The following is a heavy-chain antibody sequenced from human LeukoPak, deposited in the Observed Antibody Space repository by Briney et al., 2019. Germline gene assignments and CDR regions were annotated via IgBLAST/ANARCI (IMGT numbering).Heavy chain of an antibody. D-gene: IGHD1-26*01. Sequence: SQTLSLTCAISGDSVSSNSAAWNWIRQSPSRGLEWLGRTYYRSKWSSNYAVSVKNRITINPDTSKNQFSLHLNSVTPEDTAVYYCARDLWSGSYYYFDYWGQGTLVTVSS. CDR3: ARDLWSGSYYYFDY. CDR2: TYYRSKWSS. CDR1: GDSVSSNSAA. V-gene: IGHV6-1*01. J-gene: IGHJ4*02.